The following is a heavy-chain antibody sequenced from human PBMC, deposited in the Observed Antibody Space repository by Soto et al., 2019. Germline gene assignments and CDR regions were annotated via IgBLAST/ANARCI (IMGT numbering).Heavy chain of an antibody. V-gene: IGHV4-31*03. J-gene: IGHJ6*02. CDR1: GGSISSGGYY. CDR3: ARVCGGDCHYGMDV. D-gene: IGHD2-21*02. Sequence: PSETLSLTCTVSGGSISSGGYYWTWTRQHPGKGLEWIGYIYYSGSTYYNPSLKSRVTMSVDTSKIQFSLKLSSVTAADTAVYYCARVCGGDCHYGMDVWGQGTTVTVSS. CDR2: IYYSGST.